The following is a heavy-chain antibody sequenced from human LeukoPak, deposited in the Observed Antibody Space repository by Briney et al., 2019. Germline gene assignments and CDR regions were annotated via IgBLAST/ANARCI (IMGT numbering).Heavy chain of an antibody. CDR2: IHPGDSDT. CDR1: GYSFTSYW. J-gene: IGHJ4*02. CDR3: ARLPESSGWFESLDY. Sequence: GESLKISCKGSGYSFTSYWIGWVRQMPGKGLEWMGIIHPGDSDTRYRPSFQGQVTIPADKSISTAYLQWSSLKASDTAMYYCARLPESSGWFESLDYWGQGTLVTVSS. D-gene: IGHD6-19*01. V-gene: IGHV5-51*01.